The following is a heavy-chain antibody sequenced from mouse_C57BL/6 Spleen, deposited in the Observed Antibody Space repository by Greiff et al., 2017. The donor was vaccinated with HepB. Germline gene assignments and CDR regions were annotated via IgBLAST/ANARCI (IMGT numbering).Heavy chain of an antibody. V-gene: IGHV14-4*01. CDR2: IDPENGDT. D-gene: IGHD4-1*01. CDR3: TNWDGSFDV. CDR1: GFNIKDDY. J-gene: IGHJ1*03. Sequence: VQLQQSGAELVRPGASVKLSCTASGFNIKDDYMHWVKQRPEQGLEWIGWIDPENGDTEYASKFQGKATITADTSSNTAYLQLSSLTSEDTAVYYCTNWDGSFDVWGTGTTVTVSS.